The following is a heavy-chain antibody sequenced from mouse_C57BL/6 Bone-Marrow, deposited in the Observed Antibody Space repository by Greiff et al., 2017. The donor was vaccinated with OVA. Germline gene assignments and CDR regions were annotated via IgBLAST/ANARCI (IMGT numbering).Heavy chain of an antibody. CDR2: IYPGNSDT. Sequence: EVQLQQSGTVLVRPGASVKMSCKTSGYTFTSYWMHWVKQRPGQGLEWIGAIYPGNSDTSYNQKFKGKAKLTAVTSASTAYMELSSLTNENSAVYYCTRDYYGSSYNYWGQGTTLTVSS. V-gene: IGHV1-5*01. CDR3: TRDYYGSSYNY. J-gene: IGHJ2*01. CDR1: GYTFTSYW. D-gene: IGHD1-1*01.